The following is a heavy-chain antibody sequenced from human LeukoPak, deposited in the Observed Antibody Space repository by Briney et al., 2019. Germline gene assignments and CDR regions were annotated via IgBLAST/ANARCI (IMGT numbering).Heavy chain of an antibody. CDR3: ARGDYYDSSGYYFDY. J-gene: IGHJ4*02. CDR2: IIPIFGTA. D-gene: IGHD3-22*01. CDR1: GGTFSSYA. V-gene: IGHV1-69*05. Sequence: GASVKVSCKASGGTFSSYAISWVRQAPGQGLEWMGGIIPIFGTANYAQKFQGRVTITTDESTSTAYMELSSLRSEDTAVYYCARGDYYDSSGYYFDYWGQGTLVTVSS.